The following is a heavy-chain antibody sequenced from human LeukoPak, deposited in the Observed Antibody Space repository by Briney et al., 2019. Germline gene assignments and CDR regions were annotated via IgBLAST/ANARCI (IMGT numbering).Heavy chain of an antibody. CDR3: ARKPPVVPAAIFPYYFDY. V-gene: IGHV3-23*01. J-gene: IGHJ4*02. Sequence: GGSLRLSCVASGFTFTNYAMTWVRRAPGKGLQWVSSLSGSGGSAYYADSVKGRFTISRDNSKNTLYLQMNSLRAEDTAVYYCARKPPVVPAAIFPYYFDYWGQGTLVTVSS. D-gene: IGHD2-2*01. CDR1: GFTFTNYA. CDR2: LSGSGGSA.